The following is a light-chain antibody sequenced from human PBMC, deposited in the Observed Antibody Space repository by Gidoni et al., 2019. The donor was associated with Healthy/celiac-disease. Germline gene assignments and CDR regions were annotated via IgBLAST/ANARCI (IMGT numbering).Light chain of an antibody. CDR3: QQRSNWPPIT. CDR1: QSVSSY. CDR2: DAS. J-gene: IGKJ5*01. Sequence: EIALTQSPATLSLSPGERATLSCRASQSVSSYLAWYQQKPGQAPRLLIYDASNRATGIPARFSGSGSGTDFTLTISSLEPEEFAVYYCQQRSNWPPITFGQGTRLEIK. V-gene: IGKV3-11*01.